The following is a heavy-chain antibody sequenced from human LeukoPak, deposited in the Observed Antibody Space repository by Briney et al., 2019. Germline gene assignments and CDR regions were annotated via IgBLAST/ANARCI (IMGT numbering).Heavy chain of an antibody. CDR1: GGTFSSYA. Sequence: ASVKVSCKASGGTFSSYAISWVRQAPGQGLEWVGWISSYNGDTNYARRFQGRVTMTTDTSTKTSHMELRNLGSDDTAVYYCARALYSDSSGYYPGHDHWGQGTLVTVSS. V-gene: IGHV1-18*01. D-gene: IGHD3-22*01. CDR3: ARALYSDSSGYYPGHDH. CDR2: ISSYNGDT. J-gene: IGHJ4*02.